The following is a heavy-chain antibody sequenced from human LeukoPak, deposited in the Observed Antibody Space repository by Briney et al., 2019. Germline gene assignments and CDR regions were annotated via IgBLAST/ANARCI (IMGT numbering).Heavy chain of an antibody. V-gene: IGHV1-69*05. J-gene: IGHJ4*02. CDR3: ARDTYYYDSSDDY. Sequence: SXKVSCKASGGTFSSYAISWVRQAPGQGLEWMGRIIPIFGTANYAQKFQGRVAITTDESTSTAYMELSSLRSEDTAVYYCARDTYYYDSSDDYWGQGTLVTVSS. CDR1: GGTFSSYA. CDR2: IIPIFGTA. D-gene: IGHD3-22*01.